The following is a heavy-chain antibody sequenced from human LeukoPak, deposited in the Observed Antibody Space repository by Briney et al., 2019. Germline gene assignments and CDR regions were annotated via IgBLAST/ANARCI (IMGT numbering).Heavy chain of an antibody. D-gene: IGHD3-3*01. V-gene: IGHV3-7*01. Sequence: GGSLRLSCAASGFTFSSSWMSWVRQAPGKGLEWVANIKQDESEKYYVDSVKGRFTISRDNAKNSLYLQMNSLRAEDTAVYYCARVDDFWSGYPKAMDVWGKGTTVTVSS. J-gene: IGHJ6*03. CDR1: GFTFSSSW. CDR3: ARVDDFWSGYPKAMDV. CDR2: IKQDESEK.